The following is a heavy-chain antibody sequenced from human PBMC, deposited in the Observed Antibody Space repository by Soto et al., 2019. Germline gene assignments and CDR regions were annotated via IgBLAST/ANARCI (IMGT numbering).Heavy chain of an antibody. CDR2: ISWDGGHT. V-gene: IGHV3-43*01. D-gene: IGHD3-9*01. J-gene: IGHJ6*02. Sequence: PGGSLRLSCAASGFNLDDYTMHWVRQAPGKGPEWVSLISWDGGHTYYTDSVKGRFTISRDNRKNSLYLQMNSLRADDTALYYCAKDRAAVTGAYYYYGLDVWGQGTTLTVSS. CDR3: AKDRAAVTGAYYYYGLDV. CDR1: GFNLDDYT.